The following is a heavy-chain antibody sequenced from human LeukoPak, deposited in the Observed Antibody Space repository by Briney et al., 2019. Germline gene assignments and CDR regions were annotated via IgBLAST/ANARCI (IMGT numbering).Heavy chain of an antibody. CDR2: ISRSGSST. V-gene: IGHV3-23*01. CDR1: GFTFSAYA. Sequence: TAGSLRLSCAASGFTFSAYAMSWVRQPPGKGLEWVSAISRSGSSTDYADSVKGRFTISRDNSKNTLYLQMNSLRPEDTAVYYCAKGGDILTGYYLYWYFDLWGRGTLVTVSS. CDR3: AKGGDILTGYYLYWYFDL. D-gene: IGHD3-9*01. J-gene: IGHJ2*01.